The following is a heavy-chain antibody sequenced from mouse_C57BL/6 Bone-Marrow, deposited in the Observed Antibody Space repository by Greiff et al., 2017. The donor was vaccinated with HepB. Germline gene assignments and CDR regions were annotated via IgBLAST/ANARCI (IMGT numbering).Heavy chain of an antibody. V-gene: IGHV1-4*01. D-gene: IGHD2-3*01. J-gene: IGHJ4*01. CDR3: ARDGAYYAMDY. CDR2: INPSSGYT. CDR1: GYTFTSYT. Sequence: QVQLQQSGAELARPGASVKMSCKASGYTFTSYTMHWVNQRPGQGLEWIGYINPSSGYTKYNQKFKDKATLTADKSSSTAYMQLSSLTSEDSAVYYCARDGAYYAMDYWGQGTSVTVSS.